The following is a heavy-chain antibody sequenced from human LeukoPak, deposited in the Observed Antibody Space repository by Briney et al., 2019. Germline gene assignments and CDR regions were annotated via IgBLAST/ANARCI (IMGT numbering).Heavy chain of an antibody. CDR1: GYTFTSYG. D-gene: IGHD2-2*01. Sequence: ASVKVSCKASGYTFTSYGISWVRQAPGQGLEWMGWISAYNGNTNYAQKLQGRVTMTTDTSTSTAYMELRSLRSDDTAVYYCARAVYCSSTSCYYSYYYYMDVWGKGTTVTVSS. J-gene: IGHJ6*03. CDR3: ARAVYCSSTSCYYSYYYYMDV. V-gene: IGHV1-18*01. CDR2: ISAYNGNT.